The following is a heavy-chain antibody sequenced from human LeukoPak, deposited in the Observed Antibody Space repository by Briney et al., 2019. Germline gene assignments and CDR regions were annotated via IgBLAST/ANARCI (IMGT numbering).Heavy chain of an antibody. CDR2: ITNSGNSK. D-gene: IGHD3-22*01. CDR3: ARTRSSDYLTFDY. Sequence: GGSLRLSCAASEFTFSSYSMNWVRQAPGKGLEWVSYITNSGNSKSYADSVKGRFTISRDNTKNSLYLQMNGLRAEDTAVYYCARTRSSDYLTFDYWGQGILVTVSS. V-gene: IGHV3-48*01. CDR1: EFTFSSYS. J-gene: IGHJ4*02.